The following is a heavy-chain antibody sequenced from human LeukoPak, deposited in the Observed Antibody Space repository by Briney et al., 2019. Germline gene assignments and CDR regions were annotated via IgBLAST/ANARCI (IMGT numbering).Heavy chain of an antibody. CDR2: IKQDGSEK. Sequence: SGGSLRLSCAASEFTFSTYWMSWVRQAPGKGLEWVANIKQDGSEKYYADSVRGRFTISRDNAKKSLYLQMNSLRAEDTAVYYCARGSGNARGHYYMDVWGKGTTVTVSS. CDR1: EFTFSTYW. V-gene: IGHV3-7*01. CDR3: ARGSGNARGHYYMDV. J-gene: IGHJ6*03. D-gene: IGHD2-2*01.